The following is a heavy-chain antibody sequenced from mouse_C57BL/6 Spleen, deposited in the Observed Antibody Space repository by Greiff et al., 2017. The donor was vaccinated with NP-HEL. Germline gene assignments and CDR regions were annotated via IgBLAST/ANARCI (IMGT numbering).Heavy chain of an antibody. V-gene: IGHV1-54*01. CDR3: ARDYGNYVSYFDY. Sequence: QVQLKQSGAELVRPGTSVKVSCKASGYAFTNYLIEWVKQRPGQGLEWIGVINPGSGGTNYNEKFKGKATLTADKSSSTAYMQLSSLTSEDSAVYFCARDYGNYVSYFDYWGQGTTLTVSS. CDR1: GYAFTNYL. J-gene: IGHJ2*01. D-gene: IGHD2-1*01. CDR2: INPGSGGT.